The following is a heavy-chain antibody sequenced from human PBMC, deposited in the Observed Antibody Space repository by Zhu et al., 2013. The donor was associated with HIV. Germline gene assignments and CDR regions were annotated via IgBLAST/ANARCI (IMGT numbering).Heavy chain of an antibody. Sequence: VQLVESGGGLVKPGGSLRLSCAASGLTFSDYYMSWIRQAPGKGLEWVSSISSTGATIYYGDSVKGRFTVSRDNAKNSLYLHMDSLRGEDTAMYFCASRFCSGGNCYFDYWGQGTLVTVSS. CDR1: GLTFSDYY. J-gene: IGHJ4*02. D-gene: IGHD2-15*01. V-gene: IGHV3-11*01. CDR3: ASRFCSGGNCYFDY. CDR2: ISSTGATI.